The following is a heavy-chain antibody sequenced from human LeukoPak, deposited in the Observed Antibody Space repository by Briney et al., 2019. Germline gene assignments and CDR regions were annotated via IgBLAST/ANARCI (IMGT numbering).Heavy chain of an antibody. J-gene: IGHJ3*02. V-gene: IGHV4-39*01. CDR2: IYYSGST. Sequence: SETLSLTCTVSGGSISGSSYYWGWIRQPPGKGLEWIGSIYYSGSTYYNPSLKSRVTISVDTSKNQFSLKLSSVTAADTAVYYCARHLRSITMIVVVIDGDAFDIWGQGTMVTVSS. CDR1: GGSISGSSYY. CDR3: ARHLRSITMIVVVIDGDAFDI. D-gene: IGHD3-22*01.